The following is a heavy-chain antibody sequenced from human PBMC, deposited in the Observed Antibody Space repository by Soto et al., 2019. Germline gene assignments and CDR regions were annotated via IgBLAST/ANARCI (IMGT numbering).Heavy chain of an antibody. CDR2: IFSDAER. Sequence: SGPTLVNPTETLTLTCTISGFSLSNGRMGVSWIRQSPGKALEWLAHIFSDAERSYSTSMQSRLTISTDTSGTQVVLTMTNMDPVDTGTYYCARTTDYYDSSGYYCYYFDYWGQGTLVTVSS. CDR3: ARTTDYYDSSGYYCYYFDY. V-gene: IGHV2-26*03. CDR1: GFSLSNGRMG. D-gene: IGHD3-22*01. J-gene: IGHJ4*02.